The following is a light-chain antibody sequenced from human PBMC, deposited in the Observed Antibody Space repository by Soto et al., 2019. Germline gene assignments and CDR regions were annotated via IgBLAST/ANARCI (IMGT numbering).Light chain of an antibody. CDR2: GAA. V-gene: IGKV3-20*01. CDR1: QFVSSTY. CDR3: QQYGISPFT. Sequence: EVVLTQSPGTRSLSPGARATLSCRASQFVSSTYLAWYQKRPGQAPRLLIYGAASRATGIPDRFSGGVSETDFTLTISRLESEDSAVYYCQQYGISPFTFCGGTQVEI. J-gene: IGKJ4*01.